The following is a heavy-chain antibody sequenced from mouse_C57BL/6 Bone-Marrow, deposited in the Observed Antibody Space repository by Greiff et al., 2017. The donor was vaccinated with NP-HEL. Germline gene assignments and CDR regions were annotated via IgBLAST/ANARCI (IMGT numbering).Heavy chain of an antibody. D-gene: IGHD1-1*01. Sequence: VQRVESGAELVKPGASVKISCKASGYAFSSYWMNWVKQRPGKGLEWIGQIYPGDGDTNYNGKFKGKATLTADKSSSTAYMQLSSLTSEDSAVYFCARSNYGSSYGYFDVWGTGTTVTVSS. CDR2: IYPGDGDT. J-gene: IGHJ1*03. CDR3: ARSNYGSSYGYFDV. V-gene: IGHV1-80*01. CDR1: GYAFSSYW.